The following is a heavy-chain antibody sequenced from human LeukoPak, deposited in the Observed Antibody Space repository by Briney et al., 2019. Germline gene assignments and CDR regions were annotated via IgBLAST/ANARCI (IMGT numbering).Heavy chain of an antibody. J-gene: IGHJ4*02. D-gene: IGHD3-10*01. CDR2: IYYSGST. CDR1: GGSISSYY. V-gene: IGHV4-59*01. Sequence: PSETLSLTCTVSGGSISSYYWSWIRQPPGKGLEWIGYIYYSGSTNYNPSLKSRVTISVDTSKNQFSLKLSSVTAADTAVYYCARDSGSGQDYFDYWGQGTLVTVSS. CDR3: ARDSGSGQDYFDY.